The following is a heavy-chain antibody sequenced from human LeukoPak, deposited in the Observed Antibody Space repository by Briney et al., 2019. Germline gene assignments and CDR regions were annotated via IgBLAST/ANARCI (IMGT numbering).Heavy chain of an antibody. V-gene: IGHV4-31*03. J-gene: IGHJ4*02. CDR2: IYYSGST. CDR1: GGSISSGGYY. Sequence: SETLSLTCTVSGGSISSGGYYWSWIRQHPGKGLEWIGYIYYSGSTSYNPSLKSRATISVDTSKNQFSLKLNSVTAADTAVYYCARDWSLDYWGQGTLVTLSS. CDR3: ARDWSLDY. D-gene: IGHD3-3*01.